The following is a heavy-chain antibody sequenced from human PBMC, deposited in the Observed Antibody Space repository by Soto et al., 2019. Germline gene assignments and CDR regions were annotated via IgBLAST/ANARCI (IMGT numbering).Heavy chain of an antibody. V-gene: IGHV1-46*01. CDR3: AREGANNTVIGGVTYRYYHGMDV. Sequence: ASVKVSCKASGYSFTTYYIQWVRHAPGHGPEWLGIINPSSGTTRYAQNFQGRVTLTRDTSTSTVYMELTGLGSEDSAVYYCAREGANNTVIGGVTYRYYHGMDVWGRGTTVTVSS. CDR2: INPSSGTT. CDR1: GYSFTTYY. D-gene: IGHD3-16*01. J-gene: IGHJ6*02.